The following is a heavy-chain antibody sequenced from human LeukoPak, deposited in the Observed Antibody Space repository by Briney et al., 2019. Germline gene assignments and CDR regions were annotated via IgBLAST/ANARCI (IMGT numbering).Heavy chain of an antibody. CDR3: ARFGTTFLVPEYYFDY. D-gene: IGHD1-1*01. CDR2: ISSSGSTI. Sequence: PGGSLRLSCAASGFTFSDYYMSWIRQAPGKGLEWVSYISSSGSTIYYADSAKGRFTISRDNAKNSLYLQMNSLRAEDTAVYYCARFGTTFLVPEYYFDYWGQGTLVTVSS. J-gene: IGHJ4*02. V-gene: IGHV3-11*01. CDR1: GFTFSDYY.